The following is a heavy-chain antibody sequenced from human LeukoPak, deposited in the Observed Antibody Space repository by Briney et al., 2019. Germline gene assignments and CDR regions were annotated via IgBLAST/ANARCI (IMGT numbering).Heavy chain of an antibody. CDR3: ARPLGYCSGGSCLPPTYYGMDV. V-gene: IGHV1-18*04. CDR1: GYTFTSYY. CDR2: ISAYNGNT. Sequence: ASVKVSCKASGYTFTSYYMHWVRQAPGQGLEWMGWISAYNGNTNYAQKLQGRVTMTRDTSTSTVYMELSSLRSEDTAVYYCARPLGYCSGGSCLPPTYYGMDVWGQGTTVTVSS. D-gene: IGHD2-15*01. J-gene: IGHJ6*02.